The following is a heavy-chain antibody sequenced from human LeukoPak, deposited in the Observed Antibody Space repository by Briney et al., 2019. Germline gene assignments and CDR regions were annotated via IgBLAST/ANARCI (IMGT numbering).Heavy chain of an antibody. V-gene: IGHV4-4*07. CDR3: ARGRSGTTFLRDAFDI. J-gene: IGHJ3*02. D-gene: IGHD2-2*01. CDR1: GGSISSYY. Sequence: SETLSLTCTVSGGSISSYYWNWIRQSAGKGLEWIGRLYTNENTNYNPSLESRVTMSVDTSKKHFSLRLTSMTAADTAVYYCARGRSGTTFLRDAFDIWGQGTMVTVSS. CDR2: LYTNENT.